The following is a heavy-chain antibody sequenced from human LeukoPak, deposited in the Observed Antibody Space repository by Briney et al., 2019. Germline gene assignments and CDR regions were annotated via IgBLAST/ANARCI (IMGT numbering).Heavy chain of an antibody. CDR3: TRAPHPRCSSSGCYLDY. Sequence: HPGRSLRLSCSTSGFTFGDYAMSWVRQAPGKGLEWVGFIQAKAYGGATKYAASVNGRFSISRDDSQSIANLQMNDLKTEDTAVYYCTRAPHPRCSSSGCYLDYWGQGILVTVSS. J-gene: IGHJ4*02. CDR1: GFTFGDYA. D-gene: IGHD2-2*01. V-gene: IGHV3-49*04. CDR2: IQAKAYGGAT.